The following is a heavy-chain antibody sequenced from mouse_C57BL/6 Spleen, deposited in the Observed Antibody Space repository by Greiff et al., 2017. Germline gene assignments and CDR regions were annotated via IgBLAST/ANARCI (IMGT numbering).Heavy chain of an antibody. Sequence: QVQLQQPGAELVKPGASVKLSCKASGYTFTSYWMYWVKQRPGQGLEWIGMIHPNSGSTNYNEKFKSKVTLTVDKSSSTAYMQLSSLTSEDSAVYYCARRVEWYFDVWGTGTTVTVSS. CDR3: ARRVEWYFDV. CDR2: IHPNSGST. V-gene: IGHV1-64*01. CDR1: GYTFTSYW. J-gene: IGHJ1*03.